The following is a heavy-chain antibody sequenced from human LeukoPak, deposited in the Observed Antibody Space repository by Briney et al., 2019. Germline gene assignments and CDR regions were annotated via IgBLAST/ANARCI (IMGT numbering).Heavy chain of an antibody. CDR3: ARSWFGDDAFDI. J-gene: IGHJ3*02. CDR1: GFSFSRYS. D-gene: IGHD3-10*01. CDR2: IRSSRSTI. V-gene: IGHV3-48*01. Sequence: TGGSLRLSCAASGFSFSRYSMNWVRQAPGKGLEWVSYIRSSRSTIYYADSVKGRFTISRDNAKKSLYLQMNSLRVEDTAVYYCARSWFGDDAFDIWGQGTMVTVSS.